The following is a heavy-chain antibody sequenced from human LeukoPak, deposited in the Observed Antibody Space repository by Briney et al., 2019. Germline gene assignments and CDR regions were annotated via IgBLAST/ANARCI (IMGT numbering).Heavy chain of an antibody. V-gene: IGHV4-4*07. Sequence: SETLSLTCTVSGASISSYYWSWIRQPAGKGLEWIGRIHTSGSTNYNPALKSRVTMSVDTSKNQFSLKLSSVTAADTAVYYCARVTGYMIEDYFDYWGQGTLVTVSS. CDR2: IHTSGST. CDR3: ARVTGYMIEDYFDY. J-gene: IGHJ4*02. D-gene: IGHD3-22*01. CDR1: GASISSYY.